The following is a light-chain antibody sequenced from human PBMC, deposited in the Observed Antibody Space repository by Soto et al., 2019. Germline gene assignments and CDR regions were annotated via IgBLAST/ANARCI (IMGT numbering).Light chain of an antibody. Sequence: SYDLTQPPSVSVSPGQTARITCSGDALPKQYAYWYQQRPGQAPVMVIYKDRERPSGVPERFSGSSSGATVTLTISGVQAEDEADYYCQSAGSSRTSVVFGGGTKLTVL. J-gene: IGLJ3*02. CDR1: ALPKQY. CDR2: KDR. CDR3: QSAGSSRTSVV. V-gene: IGLV3-25*02.